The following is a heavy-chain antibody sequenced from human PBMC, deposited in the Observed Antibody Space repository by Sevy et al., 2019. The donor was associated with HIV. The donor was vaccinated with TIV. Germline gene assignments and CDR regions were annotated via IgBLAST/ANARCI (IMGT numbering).Heavy chain of an antibody. D-gene: IGHD1-26*01. Sequence: GGSLRLSCAASGFTFRSYVMNWVRQAPGKGPEWVSGISGSGGSTYYADSVKGRFTISRDKSKDTLYLQMNSLRAEDTAVYYCAKDGGVGATHFDYWGQGTLVTVSS. CDR2: ISGSGGST. CDR3: AKDGGVGATHFDY. V-gene: IGHV3-23*01. J-gene: IGHJ4*02. CDR1: GFTFRSYV.